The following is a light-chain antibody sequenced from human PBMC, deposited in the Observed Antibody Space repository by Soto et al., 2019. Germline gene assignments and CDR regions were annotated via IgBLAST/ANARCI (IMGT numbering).Light chain of an antibody. V-gene: IGKV2-28*01. Sequence: EIVMTQSPLSLSVTPGESASMSCRSSQSLLHNYGNNDFDWYLQMPGQSPQLLIYLGSNRASGVPDRFRGSGSGTDFTLKISRVEAEDVGVYYCMQALQTPLTFGQGTRLEIK. CDR2: LGS. CDR3: MQALQTPLT. J-gene: IGKJ5*01. CDR1: QSLLHNYGNND.